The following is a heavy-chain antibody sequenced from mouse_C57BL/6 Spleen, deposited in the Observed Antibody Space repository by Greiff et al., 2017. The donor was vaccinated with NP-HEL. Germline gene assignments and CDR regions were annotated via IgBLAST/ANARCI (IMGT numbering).Heavy chain of an antibody. CDR1: GYTFTSYW. D-gene: IGHD1-1*01. CDR3: ASHHGSSSCDY. Sequence: QVQLQQPGTELVKPGASVKLSCKASGYTFTSYWMHWVKQRPGQGLEWIGNISPSNGGASYNEKFKSKATLTVDKSSSTAYMQLGSLKSEDSAVYYCASHHGSSSCDYRGHGSHLTVSS. J-gene: IGHJ2*01. CDR2: ISPSNGGA. V-gene: IGHV1-53*01.